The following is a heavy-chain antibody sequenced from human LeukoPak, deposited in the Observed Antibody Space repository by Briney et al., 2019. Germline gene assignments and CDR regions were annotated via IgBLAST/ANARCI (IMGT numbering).Heavy chain of an antibody. V-gene: IGHV3-23*01. CDR2: VTGSGSVTSST. CDR1: GFTFSSFA. Sequence: GGSLRLSCAASGFTFSSFAMSWVRQAPGKGLEWVSSVTGSGSVTSSTYYADSVKGRFTISRDNSKITLYLQMNSLRAEDTALYYCAKEGTYNNFWSGYFHWGQGALVTVSS. CDR3: AKEGTYNNFWSGYFH. D-gene: IGHD3-3*01. J-gene: IGHJ4*02.